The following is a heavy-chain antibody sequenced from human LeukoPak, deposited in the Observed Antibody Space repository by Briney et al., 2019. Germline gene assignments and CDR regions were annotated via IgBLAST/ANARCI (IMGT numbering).Heavy chain of an antibody. J-gene: IGHJ4*02. Sequence: SVKVSCKASGGTFSSYAISWVRQAPGQGLEWMGGIIPIFGTANYAQKFQGRVTITTDESTSTAYMELSSLRAEDTAVYYCAKSDCSYISCYVLDYWGQGTQVTVSS. V-gene: IGHV1-69*05. CDR3: AKSDCSYISCYVLDY. CDR1: GGTFSSYA. D-gene: IGHD2-2*01. CDR2: IIPIFGTA.